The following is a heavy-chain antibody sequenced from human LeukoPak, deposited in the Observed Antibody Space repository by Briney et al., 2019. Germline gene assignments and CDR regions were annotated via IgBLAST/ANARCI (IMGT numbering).Heavy chain of an antibody. V-gene: IGHV3-21*01. CDR3: ARAIDYDSSGYPDY. J-gene: IGHJ4*02. CDR2: ISSSSSYI. CDR1: GFTFSSYS. D-gene: IGHD3-22*01. Sequence: SGGSLRLSCAASGFTFSSYSMNWVRQAPGKGLEWVSSISSSSSYIYYADSVKGRFTISRDNAKNSLYLQMNSLRAEDTAVYYCARAIDYDSSGYPDYWGQGTLVTVSS.